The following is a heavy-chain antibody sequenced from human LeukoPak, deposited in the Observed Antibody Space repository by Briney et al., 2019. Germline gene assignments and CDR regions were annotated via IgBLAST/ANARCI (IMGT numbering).Heavy chain of an antibody. V-gene: IGHV3-23*01. CDR2: ISPSGDIT. CDR3: AKAPVTTCRGAYCYPFDY. J-gene: IGHJ4*02. Sequence: GGTLRLSCAASGFIFSSHGMNWVRQAPGKGLEWVSGISPSGDITYHADSVKGRFTISRDSSKNTLFLQMNRLRPEDAAVYYCAKAPVTTCRGAYCYPFDYWGQGTLVTVSS. CDR1: GFIFSSHG. D-gene: IGHD2-21*01.